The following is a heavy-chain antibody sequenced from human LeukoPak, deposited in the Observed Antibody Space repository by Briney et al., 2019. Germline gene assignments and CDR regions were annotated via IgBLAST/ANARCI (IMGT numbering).Heavy chain of an antibody. CDR3: AKDLAYYYDSKIDY. CDR2: ISGDGGTT. Sequence: PGGSLRLSCAASGFTFDDYAMHWVRQPPGKGLEWVSVISGDGGTTYYADSVKGRFSISRDNTKNSLYLQMNSLRTEDTAFYYCAKDLAYYYDSKIDYWGQGTLVTVSS. CDR1: GFTFDDYA. J-gene: IGHJ4*02. D-gene: IGHD3-22*01. V-gene: IGHV3-43*02.